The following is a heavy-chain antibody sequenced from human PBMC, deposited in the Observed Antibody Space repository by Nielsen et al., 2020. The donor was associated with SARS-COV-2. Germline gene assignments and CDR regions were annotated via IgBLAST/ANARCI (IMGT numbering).Heavy chain of an antibody. V-gene: IGHV3-30*04. D-gene: IGHD5-18*01. CDR1: GFTFSSYA. J-gene: IGHJ4*02. Sequence: GESLKISCAASGFTFSSYAMHWVRQAPGKGLEWVAVISYDGSNKYYADSVKGRFTISRDNSKNTLYLQMNSLRAEDTAVYYCARANSGYSYGYGDYWGQGTLVTVSS. CDR3: ARANSGYSYGYGDY. CDR2: ISYDGSNK.